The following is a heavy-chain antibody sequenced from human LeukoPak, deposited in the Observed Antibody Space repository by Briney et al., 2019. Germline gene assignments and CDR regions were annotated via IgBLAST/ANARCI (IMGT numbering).Heavy chain of an antibody. J-gene: IGHJ5*02. CDR2: FDPEDGET. CDR1: GYILTELS. D-gene: IGHD1-14*01. CDR3: ATAGIRFGWFDP. V-gene: IGHV1-24*01. Sequence: ASVKVSCKVSGYILTELSTHWVRQAPGKGLEWMGGFDPEDGETIYAQKLQGRVTMTEDTSTDTAYMELSSLRSEDTAVYYCATAGIRFGWFDPSGQGTLVTVSS.